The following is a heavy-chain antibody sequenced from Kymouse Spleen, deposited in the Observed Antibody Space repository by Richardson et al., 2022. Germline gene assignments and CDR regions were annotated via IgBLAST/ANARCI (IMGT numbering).Heavy chain of an antibody. V-gene: IGHV4-34*01. CDR3: ARGGDIVVVPAALNWFDP. CDR2: INHSGST. Sequence: QVQLQQWGAGLLKPSETLSLTCAVYGGSFSGYYWSWIRQPPGKGLEWIGEINHSGSTNYNPSLKSRVTISVDTSKNQFSLKLSSVTAADTAVYYCARGGDIVVVPAALNWFDPWGQGTLVTVSS. CDR1: GGSFSGYY. J-gene: IGHJ5*02. D-gene: IGHD2-2*02.